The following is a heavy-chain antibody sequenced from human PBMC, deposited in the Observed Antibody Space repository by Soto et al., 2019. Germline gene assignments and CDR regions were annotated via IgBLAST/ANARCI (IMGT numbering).Heavy chain of an antibody. CDR1: GGSFSCYY. CDR3: TRRSRDGYSYDS. D-gene: IGHD4-4*01. V-gene: IGHV4-34*01. J-gene: IGHJ5*01. Sequence: SETLSLTCAVYGGSFSCYYWTWIRQPPGTGLEWIGEINHSGSTNYNPSLKSRVTISVDTSKNQFSLKLTSVTAADTAVYYCTRRSRDGYSYDSWGQGTVVTVSS. CDR2: INHSGST.